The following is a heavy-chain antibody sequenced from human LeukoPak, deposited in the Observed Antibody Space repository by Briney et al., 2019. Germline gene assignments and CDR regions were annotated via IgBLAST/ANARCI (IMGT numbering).Heavy chain of an antibody. D-gene: IGHD3-10*01. V-gene: IGHV1-69*05. CDR3: ASTTYYYGSGSYRFDY. CDR1: RGTFSSYA. CDR2: IIPIFGTA. J-gene: IGHJ4*02. Sequence: ASVKVSCKASRGTFSSYAISWVRQAPGQGLEWMGRIIPIFGTANYAQKFQGRVTITTDECTSTAYMELSSLRSEDTAVYYCASTTYYYGSGSYRFDYWGQGTLVTVSS.